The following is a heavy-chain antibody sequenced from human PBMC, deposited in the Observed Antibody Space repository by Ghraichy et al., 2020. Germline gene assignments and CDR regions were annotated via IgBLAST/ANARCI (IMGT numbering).Heavy chain of an antibody. CDR1: GFTFSNSW. D-gene: IGHD1-1*01. V-gene: IGHV3-7*03. Sequence: GESLNISCVASGFTFSNSWMGWVRQVPGKGLEWVANIKHDGSQEYYLKSVMGRFTVSRDNAKNTLYLQMNSLRAEDTALYFCAKNPVRTFDFWGRGTLVTVSS. J-gene: IGHJ4*02. CDR3: AKNPVRTFDF. CDR2: IKHDGSQE.